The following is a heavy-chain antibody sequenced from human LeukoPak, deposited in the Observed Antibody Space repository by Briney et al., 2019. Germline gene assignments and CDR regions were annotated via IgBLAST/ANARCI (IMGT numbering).Heavy chain of an antibody. Sequence: SVKVSCKASGGTFSSYVINWVRQAPGQGLEWMGGIIPIFGTANYAQKFQGRVTITADESTSTAYMELSSLRSEDTAVYYCARNRYGSGRDYYYYYMDVWGKGTTVTISS. D-gene: IGHD3-10*01. CDR2: IIPIFGTA. CDR3: ARNRYGSGRDYYYYYMDV. CDR1: GGTFSSYV. J-gene: IGHJ6*03. V-gene: IGHV1-69*13.